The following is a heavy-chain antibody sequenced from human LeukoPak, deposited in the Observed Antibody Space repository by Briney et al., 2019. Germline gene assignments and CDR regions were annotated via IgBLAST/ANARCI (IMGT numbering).Heavy chain of an antibody. CDR3: ARVQDFSLDP. CDR1: GFTVVTNY. Sequence: GSLRLSCAVSGFTVVTNYMSWVRQAPGKGLEWVSVMYSGGSTYYADSVKGRFTISRDNSKNTLYLQMNSLRAADTAVYYCARVQDFSLDPWGQGTLVTVSS. J-gene: IGHJ5*02. D-gene: IGHD2/OR15-2a*01. CDR2: MYSGGST. V-gene: IGHV3-66*01.